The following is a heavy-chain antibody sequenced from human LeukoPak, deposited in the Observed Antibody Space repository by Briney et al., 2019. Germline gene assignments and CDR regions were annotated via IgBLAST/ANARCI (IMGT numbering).Heavy chain of an antibody. Sequence: GGSLRLSCAASGFTFSSYAMSWVRQAPGKGLEWVSAISGSGGSTCYADSVKGRFTISRDNSKNTLYLQMNSLRAEDTAVYYCAKEERYYYDSNHFDYWGQGTLVTVSS. D-gene: IGHD3-22*01. CDR1: GFTFSSYA. CDR2: ISGSGGST. V-gene: IGHV3-23*01. CDR3: AKEERYYYDSNHFDY. J-gene: IGHJ4*02.